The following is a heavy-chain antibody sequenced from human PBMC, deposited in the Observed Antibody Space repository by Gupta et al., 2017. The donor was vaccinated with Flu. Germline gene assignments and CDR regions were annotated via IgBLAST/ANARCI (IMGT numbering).Heavy chain of an antibody. J-gene: IGHJ5*02. V-gene: IGHV1-46*01. CDR1: GYTFTSNY. Sequence: QVQLVQSGAEVKKPGASVKASCKASGYTFTSNYMHWVRQAPGQGLEWMGIINPSGGSTSYAQKFQGRVTMTRDTSTSTVYMELSSLRSEDTAVYYCARDRITMVRGVMLGPWGQGTLVTVSS. CDR3: ARDRITMVRGVMLGP. CDR2: INPSGGST. D-gene: IGHD3-10*01.